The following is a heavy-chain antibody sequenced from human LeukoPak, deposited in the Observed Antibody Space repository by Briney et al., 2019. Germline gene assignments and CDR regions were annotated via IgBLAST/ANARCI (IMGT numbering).Heavy chain of an antibody. CDR2: IWYDGSNK. J-gene: IGHJ4*02. CDR3: ARGGVRIAAAVTEG. D-gene: IGHD6-13*01. V-gene: IGHV3-33*08. CDR1: GFTLSSYV. Sequence: GGSLSLSCEAPGFTLSSYVMNWARQAPGKGLEWVAVIWYDGSNKYYADSVKGRFTISRDNSKNTLYLQMNSLRAEDTAVYYCARGGVRIAAAVTEGWGQGTLVTVSS.